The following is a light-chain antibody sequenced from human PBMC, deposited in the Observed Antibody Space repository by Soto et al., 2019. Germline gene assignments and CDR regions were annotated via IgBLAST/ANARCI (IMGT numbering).Light chain of an antibody. CDR3: QKTYSTPFT. CDR2: AAS. CDR1: QTISNY. Sequence: DIQLTQSPSSLSASVGDIVTITCRASQTISNYLNWYQEKPGRAPKLLIYAASNLQSGVPSRFIGRDPVTDFTLTITNLQPEDFATYYCQKTYSTPFTFGPGTNVDVK. V-gene: IGKV1-39*01. J-gene: IGKJ3*01.